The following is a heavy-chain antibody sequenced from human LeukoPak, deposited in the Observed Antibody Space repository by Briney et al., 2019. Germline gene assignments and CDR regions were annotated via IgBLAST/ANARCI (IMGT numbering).Heavy chain of an antibody. CDR3: ARQLRDGYNLERENWFDP. CDR2: IYPGDSDT. Sequence: GESLKISCKGSGYSFTSYWIGWGRQMPGKGLGWIGIIYPGDSDTRYSPSFQGQVTISADKSISTAYLQWSSLKASDTAMYYCARQLRDGYNLERENWFDPWGQGTLVTVSS. D-gene: IGHD5-24*01. V-gene: IGHV5-51*01. CDR1: GYSFTSYW. J-gene: IGHJ5*02.